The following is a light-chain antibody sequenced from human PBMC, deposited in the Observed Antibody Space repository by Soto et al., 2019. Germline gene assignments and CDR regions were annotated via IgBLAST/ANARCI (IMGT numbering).Light chain of an antibody. CDR3: QQTYATAPT. J-gene: IGKJ1*01. CDR2: AAS. CDR1: QTIRTS. Sequence: DIQMTQSPSSLSASVGDRVILTCRASQTIRTSLNWYQQKPGKAPKLLIYAASTLHSGVPSRFSGSGSVTDYTLSISNLQPEEFPTYFCQQTYATAPTFGQGTKVDI. V-gene: IGKV1-39*01.